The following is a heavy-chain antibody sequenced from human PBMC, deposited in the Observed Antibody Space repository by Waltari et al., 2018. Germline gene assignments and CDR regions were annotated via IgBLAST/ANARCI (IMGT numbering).Heavy chain of an antibody. V-gene: IGHV4-39*01. CDR2: IYYSGST. CDR1: GGSLSSSSRHY. J-gene: IGHJ4*02. Sequence: QLQLQESGPGLVKPSETLSLPCTVSGGSLSSSSRHYWAWIRQPPGKGLEWLGNIYYSGSTYYNPSLKSRVTISVDTSKNQFSLKLNSVTAADTAVYYCARWDSYGSYYFDYWGQGTLVTVSS. CDR3: ARWDSYGSYYFDY. D-gene: IGHD3-10*01.